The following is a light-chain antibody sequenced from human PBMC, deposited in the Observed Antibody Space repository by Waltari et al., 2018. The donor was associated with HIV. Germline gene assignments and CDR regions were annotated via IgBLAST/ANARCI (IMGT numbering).Light chain of an antibody. CDR2: GNS. V-gene: IGLV1-40*01. CDR1: SSNIRAGYH. J-gene: IGLJ1*01. Sequence: QSVLTQPPSVSGAPGQRVTISCTGSSSNIRAGYHVHWYQQLPGTAPKLLIYGNSNRPSGVPDRFSGSKSGTSASLAITGIQAEDEADYYCQSHDSSLSGYVFGTGTKVTVL. CDR3: QSHDSSLSGYV.